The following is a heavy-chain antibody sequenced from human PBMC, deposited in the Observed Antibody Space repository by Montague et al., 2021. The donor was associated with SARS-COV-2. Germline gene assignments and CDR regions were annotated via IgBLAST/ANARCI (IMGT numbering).Heavy chain of an antibody. V-gene: IGHV4-59*08. CDR2: ISDSGST. CDR3: ARHYSATLPAVY. CDR1: GGSSSSVY. D-gene: IGHD2-15*01. J-gene: IGHJ4*02. Sequence: SETLSLTCTVSGGSSSSVYWGWFRQPPGKGLEWIGYISDSGSTNYNPSLTSRVTMSVDTSKNQFSLKVNSVTAADTAVYYCARHYSATLPAVYWGQGTLVTVSS.